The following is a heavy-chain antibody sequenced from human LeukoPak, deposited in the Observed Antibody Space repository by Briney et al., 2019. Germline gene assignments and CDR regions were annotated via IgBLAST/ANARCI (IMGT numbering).Heavy chain of an antibody. CDR2: ISGSGGNT. CDR1: GFTFSNYA. CDR3: AKGQIWLVRNYYYMDV. V-gene: IGHV3-23*01. D-gene: IGHD6-19*01. J-gene: IGHJ6*03. Sequence: QAGRSLRLSCAASGFTFSNYAMSWVRQPPGKGLEWVSAISGSGGNTYYADSVKGRFTISRDNSKNTLYLQMNSLRAEDTAVYYCAKGQIWLVRNYYYMDVWGKGTTVTVSS.